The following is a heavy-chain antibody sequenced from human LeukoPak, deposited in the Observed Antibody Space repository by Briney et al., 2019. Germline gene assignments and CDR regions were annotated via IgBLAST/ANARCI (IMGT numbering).Heavy chain of an antibody. CDR2: IYTSGST. J-gene: IGHJ6*03. CDR3: ARDRAAVGNYYYYMDV. V-gene: IGHV4-4*07. Sequence: SETLSLTCTVSGVSISSYYWSWVRQPAGEGLEWIGRIYTSGSTNYNPSLKTRVTMLVDTSKNQFSLKLSSVTAADTAVYYCARDRAAVGNYYYYMDVWGKGTTVTVSS. CDR1: GVSISSYY. D-gene: IGHD1-26*01.